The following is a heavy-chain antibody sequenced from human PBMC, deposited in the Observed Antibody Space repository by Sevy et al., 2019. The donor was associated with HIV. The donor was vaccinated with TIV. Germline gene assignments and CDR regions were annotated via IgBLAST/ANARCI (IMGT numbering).Heavy chain of an antibody. J-gene: IGHJ4*02. CDR3: VKGGGGVWSTHYFDY. CDR2: ISGSGGST. CDR1: GFTFSSYA. Sequence: GGSLRLSCAASGFTFSSYAMSWVRQAPGEGLEWVSAISGSGGSTYYADSVKGRFTISRDNAKNTLYLQMNSLRAEDTAVYYCVKGGGGVWSTHYFDYWGQGTLVTVSS. D-gene: IGHD3-3*01. V-gene: IGHV3-23*01.